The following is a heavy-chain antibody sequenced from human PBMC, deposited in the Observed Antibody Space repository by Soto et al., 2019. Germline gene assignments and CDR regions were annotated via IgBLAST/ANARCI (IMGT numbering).Heavy chain of an antibody. D-gene: IGHD2-21*01. V-gene: IGHV3-43*01. CDR2: ISWDGGSI. CDR3: AKEGNGGASLDS. CDR1: GFTFDGYM. J-gene: IGHJ5*01. Sequence: GGSLRLSCEASGFTFDGYMMHWVRQAPGKGLEWISLISWDGGSIDYADSIKGRFTVSRDNSKNSLFLDMHSLETEDTAVYYCAKEGNGGASLDSWGQGTLVTVHS.